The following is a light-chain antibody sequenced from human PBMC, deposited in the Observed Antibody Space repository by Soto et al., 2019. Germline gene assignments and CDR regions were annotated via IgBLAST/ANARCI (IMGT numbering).Light chain of an antibody. CDR3: QQRRNWPQT. J-gene: IGKJ1*01. Sequence: IRWAQSPPTLSLSPGEGATLSCRASQPISNYLACYQQKPGQAPRLFIYDASNRAAGIPARFSGRGSGADFTLTISSLEPEDFAVYYCQQRRNWPQTFGQGTRVELK. V-gene: IGKV3-11*01. CDR2: DAS. CDR1: QPISNY.